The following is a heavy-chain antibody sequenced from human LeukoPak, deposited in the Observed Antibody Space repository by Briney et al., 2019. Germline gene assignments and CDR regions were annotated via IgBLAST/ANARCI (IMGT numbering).Heavy chain of an antibody. V-gene: IGHV3-23*01. CDR2: LSGSGSST. D-gene: IGHD3-16*01. CDR3: AKALTLHHAFGL. Sequence: GGSLRLSCTASGFMFGSYAMNWVRQAPGKGLEWVSALSGSGSSTDYADSVKGRFTSSRDNSKSTLYLQMNSLRVEDTAVYYCAKALTLHHAFGLWGQGTMVTVSS. J-gene: IGHJ3*01. CDR1: GFMFGSYA.